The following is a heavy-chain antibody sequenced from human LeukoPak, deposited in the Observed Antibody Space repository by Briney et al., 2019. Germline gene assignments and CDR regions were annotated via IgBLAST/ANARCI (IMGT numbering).Heavy chain of an antibody. V-gene: IGHV1-8*01. CDR2: MYPNSGNT. D-gene: IGHD2-15*01. J-gene: IGHJ6*03. CDR3: ARGRVRYCSGGSCYSSLGYYYYYMDV. Sequence: GASVKVSCKASGYTFTSYDINWVRQATGQGLEWMGWMYPNSGNTGYAQKFQGRVTMTRNTSISTAYMELSSLRSEDTAVYYCARGRVRYCSGGSCYSSLGYYYYYMDVWGKGTTVTVSS. CDR1: GYTFTSYD.